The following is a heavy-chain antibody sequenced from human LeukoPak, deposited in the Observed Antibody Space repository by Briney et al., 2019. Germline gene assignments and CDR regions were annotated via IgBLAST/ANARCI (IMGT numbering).Heavy chain of an antibody. V-gene: IGHV1-2*02. CDR3: ARAPTVRKYYYYYYMDV. Sequence: ASVKVSCKASGYTFTGYYMHWVRQAPGQGLEWMGWINPNSGGTNYAQKFQGRVTMTRDTSISTAYMELSRLRSDDTAVYYCARAPTVRKYYYYYYMDVWGKGTTVTVSS. CDR1: GYTFTGYY. J-gene: IGHJ6*03. CDR2: INPNSGGT. D-gene: IGHD1-14*01.